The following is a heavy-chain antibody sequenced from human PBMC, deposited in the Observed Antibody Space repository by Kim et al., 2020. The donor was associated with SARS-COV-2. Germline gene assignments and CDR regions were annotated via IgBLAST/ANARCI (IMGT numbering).Heavy chain of an antibody. Sequence: GGSLRLSCAASGFTVSSNYMSWVRQAPGKGLEWVSVIYSGGSTYYADSVKGRFTISRDNSKNTLYLQMNSLRAEDTAVYYCARANRLTIDYYYGMDVWGQGTTVTVSS. CDR2: IYSGGST. CDR1: GFTVSSNY. J-gene: IGHJ6*02. CDR3: ARANRLTIDYYYGMDV. D-gene: IGHD3-9*01. V-gene: IGHV3-53*01.